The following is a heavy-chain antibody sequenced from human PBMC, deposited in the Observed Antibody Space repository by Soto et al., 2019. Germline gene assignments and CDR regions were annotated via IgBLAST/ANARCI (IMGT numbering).Heavy chain of an antibody. CDR1: GGSFNDYY. CDR2: INHSGKT. V-gene: IGHV4-34*01. D-gene: IGHD3-22*01. Sequence: QLQLHQWGAGLLKPSETMSLTCDVYGGSFNDYYWTWIRQPPGKGLEWIGEINHSGKTNYNPSLKSRVTISVDTPKNPFFLKLNSVTAADTAVYFCARQDNRDYSSSYAFDIWGLGTLVTVSS. CDR3: ARQDNRDYSSSYAFDI. J-gene: IGHJ3*02.